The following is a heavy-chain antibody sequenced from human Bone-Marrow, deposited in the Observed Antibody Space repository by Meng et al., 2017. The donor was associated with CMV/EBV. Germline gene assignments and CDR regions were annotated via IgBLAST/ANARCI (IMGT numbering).Heavy chain of an antibody. CDR2: ISAYNGNT. V-gene: IGHV1-18*01. CDR1: GYTFTSYG. CDR3: ATGDSSSWYLY. D-gene: IGHD6-13*01. Sequence: ASGKCSCKASGYTFTSYGISWVRQAPGQGLEWMGWISAYNGNTNYAQKLQGRVTMTTDTSTSTAYMELRSLRSDDTAGYYCATGDSSSWYLYWGQGTLVTVSS. J-gene: IGHJ4*02.